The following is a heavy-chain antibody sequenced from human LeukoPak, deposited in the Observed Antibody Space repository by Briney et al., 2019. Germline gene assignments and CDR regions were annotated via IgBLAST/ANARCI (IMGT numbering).Heavy chain of an antibody. CDR2: ISYDGSNK. CDR3: ARGPTYYYDISEGYFDY. J-gene: IGHJ4*02. CDR1: GFTFSSYT. D-gene: IGHD3-22*01. Sequence: QSGGSLRLSCAASGFTFSSYTMHWVRQAPGKGLEWVAVISYDGSNKYYADSVKGRFTISRDNSKNTLYLQMNSLRAEDTAVYYCARGPTYYYDISEGYFDYWGQGTLVTVSS. V-gene: IGHV3-30*14.